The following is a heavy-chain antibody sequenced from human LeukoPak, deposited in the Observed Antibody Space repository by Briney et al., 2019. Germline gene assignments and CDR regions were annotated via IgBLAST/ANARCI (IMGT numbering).Heavy chain of an antibody. D-gene: IGHD2-2*01. CDR3: ARVEYCSSTSCSAGQDYYYGMDV. CDR2: IYYSGST. CDR1: GGSISSYY. Sequence: PSETLSLTCTVFGGSISSYYWSWIRQPPGKGLEWIGYIYYSGSTNYNPSLKSRVTISVDTSKNQFSLKLSSVTAADTAVYYCARVEYCSSTSCSAGQDYYYGMDVWGQGTTVTVSS. V-gene: IGHV4-59*12. J-gene: IGHJ6*02.